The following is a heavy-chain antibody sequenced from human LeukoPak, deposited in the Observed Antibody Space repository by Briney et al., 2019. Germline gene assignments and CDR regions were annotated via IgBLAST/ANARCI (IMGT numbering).Heavy chain of an antibody. Sequence: GGSLRLSCAASGFTFSNAWMSWVRQAPGKGLEWVGRIKSKTDGGTTDYAAPVKGRFTISRDDSKNTLYLQMNSLNTEDTAVYYCTTLLYYDILTGYNPPGSYYWGQGTLVTVSS. D-gene: IGHD3-9*01. V-gene: IGHV3-15*01. CDR1: GFTFSNAW. CDR2: IKSKTDGGTT. J-gene: IGHJ4*02. CDR3: TTLLYYDILTGYNPPGSYY.